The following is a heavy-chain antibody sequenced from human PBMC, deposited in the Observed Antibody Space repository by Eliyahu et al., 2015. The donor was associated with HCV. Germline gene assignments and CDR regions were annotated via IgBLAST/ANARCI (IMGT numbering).Heavy chain of an antibody. J-gene: IGHJ4*02. V-gene: IGHV4-38-2*01. CDR1: GYSISSGYY. D-gene: IGHD3-22*01. CDR3: ASAGGYYSFDY. Sequence: QVQLQESGPGLVKPSETLSLTCAVSGYSISSGYYWGWIRQPPGKGLEWIGSIYHSGSTYYNPSLKSRVTISVDTPKNQFSLKLSSVTAADTAVYYCASAGGYYSFDYWGQGTLVTVSS. CDR2: IYHSGST.